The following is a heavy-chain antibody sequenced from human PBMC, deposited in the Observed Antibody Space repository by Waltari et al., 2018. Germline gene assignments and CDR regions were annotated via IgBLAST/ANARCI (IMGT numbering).Heavy chain of an antibody. Sequence: QVQLQQWGAGLLKPSETLSLTCAVYGGSFSGYYWRWIRQPPGTGREWIGEINHSGSTNYNPSLKSRVTISVDTSKNQFTLKLSSVTAADTAVYYGARGSGGDVWGSYRRYYYYYGMDVWGQGTTVTVSS. D-gene: IGHD3-16*02. J-gene: IGHJ6*02. V-gene: IGHV4-34*01. CDR1: GGSFSGYY. CDR3: ARGSGGDVWGSYRRYYYYYGMDV. CDR2: INHSGST.